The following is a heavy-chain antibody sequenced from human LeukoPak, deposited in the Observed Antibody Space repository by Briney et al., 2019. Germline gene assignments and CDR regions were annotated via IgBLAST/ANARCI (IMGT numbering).Heavy chain of an antibody. Sequence: SETLSLTCTVSGGSISSYYWSWIRPPPGKGLEWIGYIYYSGSTNYNPSLKSRVTISVDTPKNQFSLKLSSVTAADTAVYYCARTPLPNYYYYGMDVWGQGTTVTVSS. CDR2: IYYSGST. CDR1: GGSISSYY. CDR3: ARTPLPNYYYYGMDV. V-gene: IGHV4-59*01. J-gene: IGHJ6*02. D-gene: IGHD1-26*01.